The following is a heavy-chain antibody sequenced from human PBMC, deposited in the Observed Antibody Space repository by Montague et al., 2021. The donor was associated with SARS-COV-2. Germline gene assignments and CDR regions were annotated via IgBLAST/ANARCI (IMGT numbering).Heavy chain of an antibody. CDR2: VCHTKNT. V-gene: IGHV4-34*01. CDR3: ARFRIWNHLYGMDV. J-gene: IGHJ6*04. CDR1: VSWNTGAD. D-gene: IGHD2-15*01. Sequence: SETLSLTCSRPVSWNTGADWKCTRLNPSHHPNSYADVCHTKNTNYNPSLQSRVSMFVDSSKSQFSLELSSVAAADTAIYYCARFRIWNHLYGMDVWGKGTTVIVSS.